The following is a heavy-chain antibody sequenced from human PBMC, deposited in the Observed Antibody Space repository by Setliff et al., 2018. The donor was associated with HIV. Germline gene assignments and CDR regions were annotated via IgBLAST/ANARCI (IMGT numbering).Heavy chain of an antibody. CDR3: ARERPGDHYESTGYQLADWFDP. CDR2: IIPIVTIA. V-gene: IGHV1-69*04. CDR1: GGSFTSYT. D-gene: IGHD3-22*01. J-gene: IGHJ5*02. Sequence: ASVKVSCKASGGSFTSYTFSWVRQAPGQGLEWMGSIIPIVTIAHYAEQFVGIVTITADKSTSTTYMEVSSLRSEDTAVYYCARERPGDHYESTGYQLADWFDPWGQGTLVTVSS.